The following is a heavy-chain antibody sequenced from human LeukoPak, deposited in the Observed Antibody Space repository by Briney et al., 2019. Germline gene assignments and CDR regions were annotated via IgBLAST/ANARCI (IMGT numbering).Heavy chain of an antibody. CDR2: IYYTGST. CDR3: ARHRAYSSSSPFDY. CDR1: GGSISSLY. J-gene: IGHJ4*02. V-gene: IGHV4-59*08. D-gene: IGHD6-6*01. Sequence: SETLSLTCSVSGGSISSLYWSWIRQPPGKGLEWIGYIYYTGSTNYNPSLKSRVTMFVDMSKNQFSLRLSSVTAADTSVYYCARHRAYSSSSPFDYWGQGTLVTVSS.